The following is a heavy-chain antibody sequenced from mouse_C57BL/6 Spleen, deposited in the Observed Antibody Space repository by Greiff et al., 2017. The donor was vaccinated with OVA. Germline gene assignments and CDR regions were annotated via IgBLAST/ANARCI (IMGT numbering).Heavy chain of an antibody. Sequence: QVQLQQPGAELVRPGTSVKLSCKASGYTFTSYWMHWVKQRPGQGLEWIGVIDPSDSYTNYNQKFKGKATLTVDTSSSTAYMQLSSLTSEDSAVYYCARGDSFDYWGRGTTLTVSS. CDR2: IDPSDSYT. J-gene: IGHJ2*01. CDR1: GYTFTSYW. CDR3: ARGDSFDY. D-gene: IGHD2-12*01. V-gene: IGHV1-59*01.